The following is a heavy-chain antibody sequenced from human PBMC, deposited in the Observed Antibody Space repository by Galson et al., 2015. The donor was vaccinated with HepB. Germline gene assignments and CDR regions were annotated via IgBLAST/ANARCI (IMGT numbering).Heavy chain of an antibody. V-gene: IGHV3-23*01. CDR1: GFTFNTYA. J-gene: IGHJ4*02. D-gene: IGHD3-10*01. Sequence: SLRLSCAASGFTFNTYAMSWVRQAPGKGLEWVSAISGSDGSTYYADSEKGRFTISRDNSKNTLYMQMNSLRAEDTAVYYCARKFYYGSVPFYDLFDYWGQGTPVTVSS. CDR3: ARKFYYGSVPFYDLFDY. CDR2: ISGSDGST.